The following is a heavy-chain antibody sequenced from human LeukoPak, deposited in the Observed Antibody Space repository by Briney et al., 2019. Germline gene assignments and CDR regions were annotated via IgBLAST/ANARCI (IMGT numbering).Heavy chain of an antibody. D-gene: IGHD2-2*01. CDR2: IMISGDDT. Sequence: GRSLRLSCAGSGFTFNNYAMSWVRQTPRKGLEWVSTIMISGDDTYYADPVKGRFTMSRDKSKNTLYLQMSYLRAEDTAVYYCVRAAPGDCSSTSCSLFDNWGQGILVTVSS. J-gene: IGHJ4*02. CDR1: GFTFNNYA. V-gene: IGHV3-23*01. CDR3: VRAAPGDCSSTSCSLFDN.